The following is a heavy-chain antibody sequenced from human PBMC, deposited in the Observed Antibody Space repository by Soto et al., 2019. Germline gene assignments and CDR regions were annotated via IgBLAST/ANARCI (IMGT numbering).Heavy chain of an antibody. V-gene: IGHV1-46*01. J-gene: IGHJ4*02. CDR3: ARGLSSGGNSVIFDY. CDR2: INPSGGST. Sequence: QVQLVQSGAEVKKPGASVKVSCKASGYTFTSYYMHWVRQAPGQGLEWMGIINPSGGSTSYAQKFQGRVTMTRDTSTSTVYMEVSSLRSEDTAVYYCARGLSSGGNSVIFDYWGQGTLFTVSS. CDR1: GYTFTSYY. D-gene: IGHD2-21*02.